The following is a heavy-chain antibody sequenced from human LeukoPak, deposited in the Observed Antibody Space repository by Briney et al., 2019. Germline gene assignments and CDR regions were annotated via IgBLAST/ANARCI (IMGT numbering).Heavy chain of an antibody. CDR1: GFTFSSYA. V-gene: IGHV3-23*01. Sequence: GGSLRLSCAASGFTFSSYAMSWVRQAPGKGLEWVSAISGSGGSTYYADSVKGRLTISRDNSKNTLYLQMNSLRAEDTAVYYCAKGYLYCSGGSCYNYWGQGTLVTVSS. CDR3: AKGYLYCSGGSCYNY. CDR2: ISGSGGST. J-gene: IGHJ4*02. D-gene: IGHD2-15*01.